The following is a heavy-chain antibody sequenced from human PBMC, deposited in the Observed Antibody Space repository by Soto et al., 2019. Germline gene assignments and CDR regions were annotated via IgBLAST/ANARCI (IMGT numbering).Heavy chain of an antibody. J-gene: IGHJ6*03. D-gene: IGHD3-10*01. CDR2: IDKGGTDS. V-gene: IGHV3-74*01. CDR1: EFTFSGRS. Sequence: EVQLVESGGGLVQPGGSLRLSCAASEFTFSGRSVHWVRQAPGKGLVWVSGIDKGGTDSTYADSVKGRFTSARDNAKNTVYLQMNSMRVEHTDVYYCARGWFGPDVWGKGTTVTVSS. CDR3: ARGWFGPDV.